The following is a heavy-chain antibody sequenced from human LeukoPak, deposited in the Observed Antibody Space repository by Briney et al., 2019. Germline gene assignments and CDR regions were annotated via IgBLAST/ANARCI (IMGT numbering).Heavy chain of an antibody. CDR3: AKDARLYYYDSSGYYAR. Sequence: GGSLRLSCAASGFTFTSYAMHWVRQAPGKGLEWVSGISWNSGSIGYADSVKGRFTISRDNAKNSLYLQMNSLRAEDTALYYCAKDARLYYYDSSGYYARWGQGTLVTVSS. CDR1: GFTFTSYA. V-gene: IGHV3-9*01. J-gene: IGHJ4*02. CDR2: ISWNSGSI. D-gene: IGHD3-22*01.